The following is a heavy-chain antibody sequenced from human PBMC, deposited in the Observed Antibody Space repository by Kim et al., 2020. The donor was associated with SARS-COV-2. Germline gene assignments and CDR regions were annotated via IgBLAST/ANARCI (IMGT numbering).Heavy chain of an antibody. D-gene: IGHD3-16*01. J-gene: IGHJ4*02. CDR3: AKDSFGFMITFGGVVDY. Sequence: KGRFTISRDNSKNTLYLQMNSLRAEDTAVYYCAKDSFGFMITFGGVVDYWGQGTLVTVSS. V-gene: IGHV3-23*01.